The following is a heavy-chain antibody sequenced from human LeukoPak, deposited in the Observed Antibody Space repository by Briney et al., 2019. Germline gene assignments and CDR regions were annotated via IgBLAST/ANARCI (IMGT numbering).Heavy chain of an antibody. J-gene: IGHJ4*02. V-gene: IGHV3-33*01. D-gene: IGHD3-3*01. CDR2: IWYDGSNK. CDR1: GFTFSSYG. CDR3: ARTYYDFWSGWHHFDY. Sequence: GGSLRLSCAASGFTFSSYGMHWVRQAPGKGLEWVAVIWYDGSNKYYADSVEGRLTISRDNSKNTLYLQMNSLRAEDTAVYYCARTYYDFWSGWHHFDYWGQGTLVTVSS.